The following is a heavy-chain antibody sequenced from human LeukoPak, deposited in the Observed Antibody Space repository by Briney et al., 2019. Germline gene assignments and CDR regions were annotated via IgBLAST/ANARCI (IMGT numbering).Heavy chain of an antibody. CDR1: GYTFTSYD. CDR2: MNPNSGNT. J-gene: IGHJ5*02. D-gene: IGHD6-6*01. V-gene: IGHV1-8*01. CDR3: ARGPAKAIAARPSGRWFDP. Sequence: ASVKVSCKASGYTFTSYDINWVRQATGQGLEWMGWMNPNSGNTGYAQKFQGRVTMTRNTSISTAYMELSSLRSEDTAVYYCARGPAKAIAARPSGRWFDPWGQGTLVTVSS.